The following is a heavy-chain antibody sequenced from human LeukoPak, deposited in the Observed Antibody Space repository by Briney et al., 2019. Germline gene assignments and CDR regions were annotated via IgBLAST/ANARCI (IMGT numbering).Heavy chain of an antibody. V-gene: IGHV4-39*07. CDR1: GGSISSSSYY. J-gene: IGHJ4*02. D-gene: IGHD5-18*01. CDR2: IYYSGST. CDR3: VRLGSTYGTRLFDY. Sequence: SETLSLTCTVSGGSISSSSYYWGWIRQPPGKGLGWIGSIYYSGSTYYNPSLKSRVTISVDTSNNQFSLKLTSVTAADTAVYYCVRLGSTYGTRLFDYWSQGTLVTVSS.